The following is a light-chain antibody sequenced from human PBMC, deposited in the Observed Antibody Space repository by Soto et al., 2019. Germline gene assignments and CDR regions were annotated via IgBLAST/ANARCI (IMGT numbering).Light chain of an antibody. CDR1: QSVGIN. CDR3: QQYNNWPLT. J-gene: IGKJ4*01. CDR2: GTS. V-gene: IGKV3-15*01. Sequence: EKVITQSPATLSLFPGERATLSCRASQSVGINLAWYQQKHGQAPRLLINGTSTRATGISDRFSGSGSGTEFTLTISNLQYEDFALYYCQQYNNWPLTFGAGTKVDIK.